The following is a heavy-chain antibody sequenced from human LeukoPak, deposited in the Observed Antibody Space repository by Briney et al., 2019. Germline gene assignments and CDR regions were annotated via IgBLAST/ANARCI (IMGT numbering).Heavy chain of an antibody. CDR2: ISGSGSDI. CDR1: GFSFSSYA. D-gene: IGHD2-21*02. CDR3: VKIVVVTANRDY. V-gene: IGHV3-23*01. J-gene: IGHJ4*02. Sequence: GGSLRLSCAASGFSFSSYAMNWVRQAPGKGLDWVSAISGSGSDIYYADSVRGRFTISRDNSKNTLYLQMNSLRAEDTAVYYCVKIVVVTANRDYWGQGTLVTVSS.